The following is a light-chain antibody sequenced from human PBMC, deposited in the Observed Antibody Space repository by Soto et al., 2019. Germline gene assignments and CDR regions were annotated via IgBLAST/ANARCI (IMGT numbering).Light chain of an antibody. J-gene: IGLJ1*01. Sequence: QSVLTQPASVSGSPGQSITISCTGTSSDVGGYNYVSWYQHHPCKAPKLIIYDVTSRPSGVSIRFSGSKSDNTASLTISGLQPEDESDYHCSSYTTSNTRQIVFGTGTKLTVL. CDR2: DVT. CDR3: SSYTTSNTRQIV. CDR1: SSDVGGYNY. V-gene: IGLV2-14*03.